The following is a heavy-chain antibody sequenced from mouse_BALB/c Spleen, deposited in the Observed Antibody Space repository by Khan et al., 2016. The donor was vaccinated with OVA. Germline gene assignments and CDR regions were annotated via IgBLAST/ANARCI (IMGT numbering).Heavy chain of an antibody. CDR1: GFSLTSNG. J-gene: IGHJ2*01. V-gene: IGHV2-3*01. CDR3: AKLRVFYFDY. Sequence: QVQLQQSGPGLVAPSQSLSITCPVSGFSLTSNGVSWVRQPPGKGLEWLGVIWGDGSINYHSVLKSRLSISKDNSKSQVFLKLNSLQTDDTATYYCAKLRVFYFDYWGQGTTLTVSS. CDR2: IWGDGSI.